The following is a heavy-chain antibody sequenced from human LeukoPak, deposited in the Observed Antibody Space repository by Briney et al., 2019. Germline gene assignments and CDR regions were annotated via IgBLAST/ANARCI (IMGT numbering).Heavy chain of an antibody. CDR1: GGSISSSSYY. J-gene: IGHJ4*02. V-gene: IGHV4-39*01. Sequence: SETLSLTCTVSGGSISSSSYYWGWIRQPPGKGLEWIGSIYYSGSTCYNPSLKSRVTISVDTSKNQFSLKLSSVTAADTAVYYSARHGRDTAMTSFDYWGQGTLVTVSS. D-gene: IGHD5-18*01. CDR3: ARHGRDTAMTSFDY. CDR2: IYYSGST.